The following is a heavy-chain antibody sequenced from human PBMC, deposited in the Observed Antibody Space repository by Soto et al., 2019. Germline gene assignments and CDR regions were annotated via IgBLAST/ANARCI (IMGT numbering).Heavy chain of an antibody. CDR3: ARGHFGGNYYYGMDV. D-gene: IGHD3-3*02. CDR1: GGTFSSYA. Sequence: EASVKVSCKASGGTFSSYAISWVRQAPGQGLEWMGGIIPIFGTANYAQKFQGRVTITADESTSTAYMELSSLRSEDTAVYYCARGHFGGNYYYGMDVWGQGTTVTVSS. V-gene: IGHV1-69*13. CDR2: IIPIFGTA. J-gene: IGHJ6*02.